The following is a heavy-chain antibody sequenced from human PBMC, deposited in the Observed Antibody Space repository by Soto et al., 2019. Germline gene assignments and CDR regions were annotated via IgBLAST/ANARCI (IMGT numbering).Heavy chain of an antibody. J-gene: IGHJ4*02. CDR1: GGSFSGYY. CDR3: ARNRIYYDFWSGYYFSGTNYFDY. Sequence: QVQLQQWGAGLLKPSETLSLTCAVYGGSFSGYYWSWIRQPPGKGLEWIGEINHSGSTNYNPSLKSRVTISVDTSKNQFSLKLSSVTAADTAVYYCARNRIYYDFWSGYYFSGTNYFDYWGQETLVTVSS. D-gene: IGHD3-3*01. CDR2: INHSGST. V-gene: IGHV4-34*01.